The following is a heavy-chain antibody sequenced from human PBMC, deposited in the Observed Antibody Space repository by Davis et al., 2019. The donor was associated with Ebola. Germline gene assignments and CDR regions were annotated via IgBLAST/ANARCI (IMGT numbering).Heavy chain of an antibody. CDR3: ARGPTYYYGMDV. V-gene: IGHV4-34*01. CDR2: INHSGST. J-gene: IGHJ6*02. CDR1: GGSFSCYY. Sequence: SETLSLTCAVSGGSFSCYYWRWIRQPPGKGLEWIGEINHSGSTNYNPSLKSRVTISVDTSKNQFSLKLSSVTAADTAVYYCARGPTYYYGMDVWGQGTTVTVSS.